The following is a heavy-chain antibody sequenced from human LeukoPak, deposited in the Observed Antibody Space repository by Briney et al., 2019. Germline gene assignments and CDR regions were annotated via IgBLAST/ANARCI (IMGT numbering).Heavy chain of an antibody. CDR3: ARGVVVTAMNYYFDY. J-gene: IGHJ4*02. V-gene: IGHV1-69*06. CDR2: IIPIFGTA. CDR1: GGTFSSYA. D-gene: IGHD2-21*02. Sequence: ASVKVSCKASGGTFSSYAISWVRQAPGQGLEWMGGIIPIFGTANYAQKFQGRVTITAGKSTSTAYMELSSLRSEDTAVYYCARGVVVTAMNYYFDYWGQGTLVTVSS.